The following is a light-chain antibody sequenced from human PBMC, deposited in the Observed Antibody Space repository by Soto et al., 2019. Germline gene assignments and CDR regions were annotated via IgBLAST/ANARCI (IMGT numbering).Light chain of an antibody. CDR2: DVS. V-gene: IGKV1-5*01. CDR1: QNIGSW. Sequence: DIQMTQFPSTLSASVGDRVTITCRASQNIGSWLAWYQQKPGKAPKVLIYDVSNLETGVPSRFSGSGSGTEFTLTISSLQPDDFATYYCQQYSTYTPRTFGQGTKVDI. CDR3: QQYSTYTPRT. J-gene: IGKJ1*01.